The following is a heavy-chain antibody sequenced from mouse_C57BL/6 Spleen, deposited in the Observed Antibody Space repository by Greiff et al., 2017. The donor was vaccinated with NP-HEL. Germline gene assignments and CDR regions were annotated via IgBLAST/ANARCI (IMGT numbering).Heavy chain of an antibody. CDR1: GYTFTSYW. J-gene: IGHJ4*01. CDR2: IDPNRGGT. V-gene: IGHV1-72*01. CDR3: ARGGHPGYAMDY. Sequence: QVQLQQPGAELVKPGASVKLSCKASGYTFTSYWMHWVKQRPGRGLEWIGRIDPNRGGTKSNEKFKSKATLPVDTTSSTADMQLSSLTSEDAAVYYCARGGHPGYAMDYWGQGTSVTVSS.